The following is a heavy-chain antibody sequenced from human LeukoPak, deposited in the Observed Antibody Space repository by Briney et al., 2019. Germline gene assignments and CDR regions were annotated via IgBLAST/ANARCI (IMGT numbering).Heavy chain of an antibody. Sequence: SETLSLTCAVYGGSFSGYYWSWIRQPPGKGLEWIGEINHSGSTNYNPSLKSRVTISVDTSKNQFSLKLSSVTAADTAVYYCARGPTVTRGTYYCGMDVWGKGTTVTVSS. CDR1: GGSFSGYY. J-gene: IGHJ6*04. V-gene: IGHV4-34*01. D-gene: IGHD4-17*01. CDR3: ARGPTVTRGTYYCGMDV. CDR2: INHSGST.